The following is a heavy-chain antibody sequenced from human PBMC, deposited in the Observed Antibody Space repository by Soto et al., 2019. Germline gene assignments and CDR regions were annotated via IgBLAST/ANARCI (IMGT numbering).Heavy chain of an antibody. CDR2: ISHSGST. CDR3: ARGYESSRRYLPLLDH. CDR1: SGSFSGYY. J-gene: IGHJ5*02. D-gene: IGHD3-22*01. V-gene: IGHV4-34*01. Sequence: QVQLQQWGAGLLKPSETLSLRCVVNSGSFSGYYWTWIRQTPGKGLEWIGEISHSGSTNYNPSLMSRVTRSADTSKKQFALRLSSVTAADTALYFCARGYESSRRYLPLLDHWGQGTLVTASS.